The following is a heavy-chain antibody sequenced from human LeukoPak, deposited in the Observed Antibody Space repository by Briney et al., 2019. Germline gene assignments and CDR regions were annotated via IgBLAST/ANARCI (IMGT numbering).Heavy chain of an antibody. J-gene: IGHJ3*02. CDR1: GFTVSSNY. CDR3: ARSYCSGGSCYSGGAFDI. D-gene: IGHD2-15*01. Sequence: GGSLRLSCAASGFTVSSNYMSWVRQAPGKGLEWVSVIYSGGSTYYADSVKGRFTISRDNSKNTLYLQMNSLRAEDTAVYYCARSYCSGGSCYSGGAFDIWGQGTMVTVSS. V-gene: IGHV3-53*01. CDR2: IYSGGST.